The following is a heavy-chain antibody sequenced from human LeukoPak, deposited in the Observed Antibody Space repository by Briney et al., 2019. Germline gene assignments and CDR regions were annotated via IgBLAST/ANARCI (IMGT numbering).Heavy chain of an antibody. CDR2: IWYDGSNK. J-gene: IGHJ2*01. D-gene: IGHD3-16*02. CDR1: GLIFSSYG. Sequence: PGGSLRLSCAASGLIFSSYGMHWVRQAPGKGLEWVAVIWYDGSNKYYADSVKGRFTISRDNSKNTLYLQMNSLRAEDTAVYYCARPQGRSRYVILLDWYFDLWGRGTLVTVSS. CDR3: ARPQGRSRYVILLDWYFDL. V-gene: IGHV3-33*08.